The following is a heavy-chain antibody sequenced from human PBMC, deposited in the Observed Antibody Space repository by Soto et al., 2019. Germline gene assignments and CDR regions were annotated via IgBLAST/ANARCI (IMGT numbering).Heavy chain of an antibody. CDR1: GGSFSGYY. CDR2: INHSGST. CDR3: ASYSGYSSGWYRRSQRHGAFDI. V-gene: IGHV4-34*01. J-gene: IGHJ3*02. D-gene: IGHD6-19*01. Sequence: QVQLQQWGAGLLKPSETLSLTCAVYGGSFSGYYWSWIRQPPGKGLEWIGEINHSGSTNYNPSLKSRVTISVDTSKSQFSLKLSSVTAADTAVYYCASYSGYSSGWYRRSQRHGAFDIWGQGTTVTVSS.